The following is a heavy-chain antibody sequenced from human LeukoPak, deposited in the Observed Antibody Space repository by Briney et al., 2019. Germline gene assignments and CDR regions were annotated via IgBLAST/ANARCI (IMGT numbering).Heavy chain of an antibody. J-gene: IGHJ4*02. CDR2: INPNSGGT. CDR1: GYTFTGYY. Sequence: GASVKVSCKASGYTFTGYYMHWVRQAPGQGLEWMGWINPNSGGTNYAQKFQGWVTMTRDTSISTAYMELSRLRSDDTAVYYCARGTPSGWLGAVYWGQGALVTVSS. CDR3: ARGTPSGWLGAVY. D-gene: IGHD6-19*01. V-gene: IGHV1-2*04.